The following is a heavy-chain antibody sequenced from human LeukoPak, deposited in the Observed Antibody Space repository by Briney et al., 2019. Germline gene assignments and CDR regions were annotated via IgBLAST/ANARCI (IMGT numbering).Heavy chain of an antibody. D-gene: IGHD5-24*01. V-gene: IGHV4-39*01. CDR2: IYYSVST. Sequence: SETLSLTCTVSGGSISSSSYYWGWIRQPPGKGLGWIGSIYYSVSTYYMPCLKSRVTISVDTSNCQFSLKLSSVTAADTAVYYCARSLGDGYNPRVVDPWGQGTLVTVSS. CDR3: ARSLGDGYNPRVVDP. J-gene: IGHJ5*02. CDR1: GGSISSSSYY.